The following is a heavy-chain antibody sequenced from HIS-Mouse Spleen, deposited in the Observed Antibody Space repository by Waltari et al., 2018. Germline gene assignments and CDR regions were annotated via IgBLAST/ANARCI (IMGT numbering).Heavy chain of an antibody. CDR2: IKPKRRGT. Sequence: QVQLVQSGAEVKKPGASVKVSCKASGYTFTGYYMHWVRQAPGKGLEWMGWIKPKRRGTDYEEKVQGRVTITRDTCSSTAYMELSRRRSDETAVYYWARERQQRVLGWFDPWGQGTLVTVSS. CDR1: GYTFTGYY. CDR3: ARERQQRVLGWFDP. D-gene: IGHD6-13*01. V-gene: IGHV1-2*02. J-gene: IGHJ5*02.